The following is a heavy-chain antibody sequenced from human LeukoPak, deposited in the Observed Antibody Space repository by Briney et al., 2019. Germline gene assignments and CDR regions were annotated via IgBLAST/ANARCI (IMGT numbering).Heavy chain of an antibody. J-gene: IGHJ4*02. Sequence: PSETLSLTCAVYGGSFSGYYWSWIRHPPGKGLEWIGEINHSGSTNYNPSLKSRVTISVDTSKNQFSLKLSSVTAADTAVYYCALHVVDTAMVDYWGQGTLVTVSS. CDR1: GGSFSGYY. D-gene: IGHD5-18*01. CDR3: ALHVVDTAMVDY. V-gene: IGHV4-34*01. CDR2: INHSGST.